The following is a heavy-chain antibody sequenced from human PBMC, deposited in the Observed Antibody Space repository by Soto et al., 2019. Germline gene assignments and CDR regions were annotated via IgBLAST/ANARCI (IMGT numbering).Heavy chain of an antibody. J-gene: IGHJ4*02. CDR2: INPDGSEK. CDR1: GFTFSCSW. Sequence: GGSLRLSCAASGFTFSCSWMDWVRQAPGKGLEWVANINPDGSEKHYVDSVKGRFTISRDNAKNSLYLQMSSLTAEDSALYYCSRSLDSWGQGTRVAFYS. V-gene: IGHV3-7*01. CDR3: SRSLDS.